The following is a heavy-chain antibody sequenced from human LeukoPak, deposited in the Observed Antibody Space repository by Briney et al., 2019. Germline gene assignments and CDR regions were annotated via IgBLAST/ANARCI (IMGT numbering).Heavy chain of an antibody. CDR2: IDWDGGST. Sequence: GGSLRLSCAASGFTFDDYAMHWVRQAPGKGLEWVSLIDWDGGSTYYTDSVTGRFTISRDNSKNSLFPQMNSLRAEDTALYYCAKDMSSSGYDRLDYWGQGTLVTVSS. CDR3: AKDMSSSGYDRLDY. D-gene: IGHD5-12*01. J-gene: IGHJ4*02. CDR1: GFTFDDYA. V-gene: IGHV3-43D*03.